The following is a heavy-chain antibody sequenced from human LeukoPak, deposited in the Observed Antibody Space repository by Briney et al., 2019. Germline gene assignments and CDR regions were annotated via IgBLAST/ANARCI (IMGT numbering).Heavy chain of an antibody. CDR1: GFTFSSYW. CDR2: INSDGSST. J-gene: IGHJ6*03. V-gene: IGHV3-74*01. D-gene: IGHD3-16*01. CDR3: ARGDRPVHYYYYYMDV. Sequence: AGGSLRLSCAASGFTFSSYWMHWVRQAPGKGLVWVSRINSDGSSTSYADSVKGRFTISRDNAKNTLYLQMNSLRAEDTAVYYCARGDRPVHYYYYYMDVWGKGTTVTVSS.